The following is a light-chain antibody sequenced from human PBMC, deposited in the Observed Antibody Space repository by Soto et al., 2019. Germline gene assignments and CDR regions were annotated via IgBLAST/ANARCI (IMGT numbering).Light chain of an antibody. J-gene: IGKJ2*01. V-gene: IGKV3-20*01. Sequence: EIVLTQSPGTLSLSPGERATLSCRANQSVSSSFLAWYQQKPGQAPRLLIYGASSRATGIPDRFSGSGSGTDFTLTISRLEPEDFAVYYCQQSGSSPYTVGQGTKLEIK. CDR1: QSVSSSF. CDR2: GAS. CDR3: QQSGSSPYT.